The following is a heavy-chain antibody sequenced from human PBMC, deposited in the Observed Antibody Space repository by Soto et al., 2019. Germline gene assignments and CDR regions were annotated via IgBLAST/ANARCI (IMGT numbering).Heavy chain of an antibody. CDR1: GGSVTSDEDY. V-gene: IGHV4-30-4*01. Sequence: SETLSLTCTVSGGSVTSDEDYWTWIRQSPGKGLEWIGYISNSGSTGYNPSLKTRLSMSVDRSKNQFTLRLTSVTAADTAVYSCATESGSTYGYFDHWGQGTQVTVSS. D-gene: IGHD5-18*01. J-gene: IGHJ4*02. CDR3: ATESGSTYGYFDH. CDR2: ISNSGST.